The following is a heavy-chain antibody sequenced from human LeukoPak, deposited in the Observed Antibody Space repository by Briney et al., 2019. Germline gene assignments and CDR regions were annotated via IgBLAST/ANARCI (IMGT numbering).Heavy chain of an antibody. CDR2: INPNSGGT. V-gene: IGHV1-2*02. Sequence: GASVRVSCKVSGYTLTELSMHWVRQAPGQGLEWMGWINPNSGGTNYAQKFQGRVTMTRDTSISTAYMELSRLRSDDTAVYYCARAINPGVATVDYWGQGTLVTVS. D-gene: IGHD5-12*01. J-gene: IGHJ4*02. CDR3: ARAINPGVATVDY. CDR1: GYTLTELS.